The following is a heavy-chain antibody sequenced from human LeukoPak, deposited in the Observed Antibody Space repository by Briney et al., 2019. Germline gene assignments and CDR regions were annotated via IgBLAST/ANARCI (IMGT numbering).Heavy chain of an antibody. CDR3: SYYYGMAV. Sequence: GGSLRLSCAASGFTFSSYAMHWVRQAPGKGLEWVAVISYDGSNKYYADSVKGRFTISRDNSKNTLYLQMNSLRAEDTAVYYCSYYYGMAVWGQGTTVTVSS. CDR2: ISYDGSNK. J-gene: IGHJ6*02. V-gene: IGHV3-30-3*01. CDR1: GFTFSSYA.